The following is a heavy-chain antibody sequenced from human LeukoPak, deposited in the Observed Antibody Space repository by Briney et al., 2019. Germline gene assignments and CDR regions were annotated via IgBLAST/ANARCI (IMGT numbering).Heavy chain of an antibody. CDR3: ARDQHSSGWYGDFDY. J-gene: IGHJ4*02. CDR2: ISYDGSNK. V-gene: IGHV3-30*01. D-gene: IGHD6-19*01. CDR1: GFTFSSYA. Sequence: GGSLRLSCAASGFTFSSYAMHWVRQAPGKGLEWVAVISYDGSNKYYADSVKGRFTISRDNSKNTLYLQMNSLRAEDTAVYYCARDQHSSGWYGDFDYWGQGTLVTVSS.